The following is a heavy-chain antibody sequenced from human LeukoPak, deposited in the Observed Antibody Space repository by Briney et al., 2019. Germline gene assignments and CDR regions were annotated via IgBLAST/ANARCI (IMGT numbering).Heavy chain of an antibody. CDR3: AKDSCGWSHIYMDV. Sequence: GGSLRLSCAASGFTFSSYSMNWVRQAPGKGLEWVSGISAGGGTTYYADSVKGRFSISRDNSKKTVYLQMNSLRAEDTAVYYCAKDSCGWSHIYMDVWGKGTTVTVSS. D-gene: IGHD6-19*01. J-gene: IGHJ6*03. CDR1: GFTFSSYS. V-gene: IGHV3-23*01. CDR2: ISAGGGTT.